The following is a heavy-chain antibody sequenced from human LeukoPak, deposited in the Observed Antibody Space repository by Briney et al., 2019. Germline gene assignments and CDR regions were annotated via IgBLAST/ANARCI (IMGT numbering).Heavy chain of an antibody. D-gene: IGHD5-18*01. CDR2: ISAYNGNT. Sequence: SVKVSCKASGYTFTSYGITWVRQAPGQGLEWMGWISAYNGNTNYAQKFQDRVTMTTDTSTSTAYMERRSLRSDDTAMYYCARVLGIQLWGSSDYWGQGTLVTVSS. CDR3: ARVLGIQLWGSSDY. J-gene: IGHJ4*02. V-gene: IGHV1-18*01. CDR1: GYTFTSYG.